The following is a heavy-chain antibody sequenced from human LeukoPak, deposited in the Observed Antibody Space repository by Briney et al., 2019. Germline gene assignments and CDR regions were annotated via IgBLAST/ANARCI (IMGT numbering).Heavy chain of an antibody. CDR3: ATWDDYGDFVAFEY. CDR1: GFTFSSYT. V-gene: IGHV3-21*01. CDR2: ISSSVTYI. Sequence: GGSLRLSCGGSGFTFSSYTMNWVRQAPGKGLEWVASISSSVTYIYYADSVRGRFTISRDDAKKSVFLHMNSLRAEDTAVYFCATWDDYGDFVAFEYWGQGTLVTVSS. D-gene: IGHD4-17*01. J-gene: IGHJ4*02.